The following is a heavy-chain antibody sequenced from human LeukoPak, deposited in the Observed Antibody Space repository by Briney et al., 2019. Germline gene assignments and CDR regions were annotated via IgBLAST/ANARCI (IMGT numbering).Heavy chain of an antibody. CDR2: INPSGGSP. V-gene: IGHV1-46*01. CDR1: GYTFINYY. CDR3: ARDVAAAGSAFDF. D-gene: IGHD6-13*01. Sequence: ASVKVSCKSSGYTFINYYIHWVRQAPGQGLEWMGLINPSGGSPTYAQKFQGRVTMTSDMSTSTVYMELSSLGSEDTAVYYCARDVAAAGSAFDFWGQGTMVTVSS. J-gene: IGHJ3*01.